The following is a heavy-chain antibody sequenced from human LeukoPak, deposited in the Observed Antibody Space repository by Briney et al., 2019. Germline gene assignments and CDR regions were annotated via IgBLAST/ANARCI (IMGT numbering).Heavy chain of an antibody. J-gene: IGHJ4*02. Sequence: ASVTVSCKASGYTFTSYGISWVRQAPGQGLEWMGWISAYNGNTNYAQKLQGRVTMTRDTSTSTVYMELSSLRSEDTAVYYCADDSSGLLGDYWGQGTLVTVSS. CDR3: ADDSSGLLGDY. CDR1: GYTFTSYG. D-gene: IGHD3-22*01. CDR2: ISAYNGNT. V-gene: IGHV1-18*01.